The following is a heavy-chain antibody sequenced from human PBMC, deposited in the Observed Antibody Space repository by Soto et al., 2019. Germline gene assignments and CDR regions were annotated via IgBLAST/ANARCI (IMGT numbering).Heavy chain of an antibody. CDR3: ARDWFGIDY. Sequence: QVQLVQSGAEVKKPGASVKVSCKASGYTFTSYGISWVRQAPGQGLEWMGWINPYNGNTNYAQKLQGRVTMTTDTSTNTAYMELRSLRSDVTAVYSCARDWFGIDYWCQGALVSVSS. J-gene: IGHJ4*02. V-gene: IGHV1-18*01. D-gene: IGHD3-16*01. CDR1: GYTFTSYG. CDR2: INPYNGNT.